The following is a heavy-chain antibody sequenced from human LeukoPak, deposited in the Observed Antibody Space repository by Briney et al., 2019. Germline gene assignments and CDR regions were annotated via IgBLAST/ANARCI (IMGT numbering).Heavy chain of an antibody. Sequence: ASVKVSCKASGYTSTSFGINWVRQAPGQGLEWMGWISAYSGNTNYAQNLQGRVTMTTDTSTSTAYMELRSLRSDDTAVYYCARWSRNSLSDFDYWGQGTLVTVSS. J-gene: IGHJ4*02. CDR3: ARWSRNSLSDFDY. CDR1: GYTSTSFG. CDR2: ISAYSGNT. D-gene: IGHD1-7*01. V-gene: IGHV1-18*01.